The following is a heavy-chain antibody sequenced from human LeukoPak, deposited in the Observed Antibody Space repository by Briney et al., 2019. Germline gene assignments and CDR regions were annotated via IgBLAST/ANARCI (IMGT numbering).Heavy chain of an antibody. V-gene: IGHV4-39*07. CDR2: ITPSGST. Sequence: SETLSLTCIVSGGSISSSNYYWGWIRQSPGKGLEWVGQITPSGSTNYNPSLQSRVSISVDTSKNQFSLKVTSVTAADTAIYFCARCVRYRVETGYYENYYYYMDVWGKGTTVTVTS. D-gene: IGHD3-9*01. CDR3: ARCVRYRVETGYYENYYYYMDV. CDR1: GGSISSSNYY. J-gene: IGHJ6*03.